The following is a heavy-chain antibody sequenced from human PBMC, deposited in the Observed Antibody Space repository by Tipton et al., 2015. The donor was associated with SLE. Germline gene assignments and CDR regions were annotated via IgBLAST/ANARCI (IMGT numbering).Heavy chain of an antibody. V-gene: IGHV4-61*09. CDR2: IHTSGTT. Sequence: TLSLTCTVSGVSIRTGPYFWTWIRQPAGKGLEWIGHIHTSGTTYYNPSLKSRVTISRDKSKNQFSLKLSSVTAADTAVYYCARDKYRSSTGVFGIWGQGTMVTVSS. CDR3: ARDKYRSSTGVFGI. J-gene: IGHJ3*02. D-gene: IGHD2-8*01. CDR1: GVSIRTGPYF.